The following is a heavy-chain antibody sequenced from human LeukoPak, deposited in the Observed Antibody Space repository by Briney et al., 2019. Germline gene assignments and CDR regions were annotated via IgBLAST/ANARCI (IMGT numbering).Heavy chain of an antibody. Sequence: GGSLRLSCAASGFTFSSYAMHWVRQAPGKGLEWVAVISYDGSNKYYADSVKGRFTISRDNSKNTLYLQMNSLRAEDTAVYYCARVGITMVRGPFDYWGQGTLVTVSS. CDR3: ARVGITMVRGPFDY. V-gene: IGHV3-30*04. J-gene: IGHJ4*02. CDR2: ISYDGSNK. CDR1: GFTFSSYA. D-gene: IGHD3-10*01.